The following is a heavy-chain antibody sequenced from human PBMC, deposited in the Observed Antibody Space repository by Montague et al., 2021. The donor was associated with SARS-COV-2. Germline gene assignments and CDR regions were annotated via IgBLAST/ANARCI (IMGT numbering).Heavy chain of an antibody. Sequence: SETLSLTCTVSGEPIGGFYWNWIRQSAGEGLEWIGRIYTTGSTNYNPSLKSRVTMSVDTSKSQFSLKLNSVTAADTAVYYCARSQLYYDLLTGFSESYYFDYWGQGTLATVSS. V-gene: IGHV4-4*07. CDR2: IYTTGST. D-gene: IGHD3-9*01. CDR3: ARSQLYYDLLTGFSESYYFDY. CDR1: GEPIGGFY. J-gene: IGHJ4*02.